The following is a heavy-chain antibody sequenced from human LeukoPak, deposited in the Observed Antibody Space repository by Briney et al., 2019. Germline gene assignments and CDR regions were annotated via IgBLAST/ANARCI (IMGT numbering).Heavy chain of an antibody. D-gene: IGHD6-13*01. CDR2: IYTSGST. V-gene: IGHV4-4*09. J-gene: IGHJ4*02. CDR1: GGSISSYY. CDR3: ARQFRIAGNFDY. Sequence: SETLSLTCTVSGGSISSYYWSWIRQPPGKGLEWIGYIYTSGSTNYNPSLKSRVTISVDTSKNQFSLKLSSVIAADTAVYYCARQFRIAGNFDYWGQGTLVTVSS.